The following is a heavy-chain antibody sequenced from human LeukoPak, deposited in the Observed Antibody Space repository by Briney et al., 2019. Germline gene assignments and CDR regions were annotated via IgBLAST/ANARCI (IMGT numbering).Heavy chain of an antibody. D-gene: IGHD1-14*01. CDR3: AKATGYLL. CDR2: ISNRGGTT. J-gene: IGHJ4*02. V-gene: IGHV3-23*01. CDR1: GFTVSSYA. Sequence: GWSLRLSCAASGFTVSSYAMSWVGQAPARGLEGVSTISNRGGTTYYADSVKGRFTISRDDAENTLYLQMNSLRAEDTAVYYCAKATGYLLWGQGTLVTVSS.